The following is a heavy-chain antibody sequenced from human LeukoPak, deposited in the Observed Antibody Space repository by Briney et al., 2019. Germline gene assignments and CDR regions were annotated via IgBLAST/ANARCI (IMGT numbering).Heavy chain of an antibody. CDR3: AREDSEAFDI. CDR1: GFTFSSYS. Sequence: GGSLRLSCAASGFTFSSYSMNWVRQAPGKGLEWVSSISSSSSYIYYADSVKGRLTISRDNAKNSLYLQMNSLRAEDTAVYYCAREDSEAFDIWGQGTMVTVSS. CDR2: ISSSSSYI. J-gene: IGHJ3*02. V-gene: IGHV3-21*01. D-gene: IGHD2-15*01.